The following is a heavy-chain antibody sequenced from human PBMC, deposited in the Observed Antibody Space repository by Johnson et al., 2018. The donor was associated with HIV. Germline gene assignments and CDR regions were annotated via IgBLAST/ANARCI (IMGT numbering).Heavy chain of an antibody. Sequence: EVLLVESGGGVVQPGGSLRLSCAASGFTVSSNYMSWVRQAPGKGLEWVSVIYSGGSTYYADSVKGRFTICRENAKNSLDLQMNSLRAGDTAVYYCARSGRGTLTTVPDAFDIWGQGTMVTVSS. V-gene: IGHV3-66*01. CDR1: GFTVSSNY. CDR3: ARSGRGTLTTVPDAFDI. J-gene: IGHJ3*02. D-gene: IGHD4-17*01. CDR2: IYSGGST.